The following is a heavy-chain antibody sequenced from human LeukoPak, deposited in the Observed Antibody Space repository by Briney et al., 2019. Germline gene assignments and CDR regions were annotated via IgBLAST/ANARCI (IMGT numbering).Heavy chain of an antibody. CDR1: GYTFTGYY. CDR2: INPNSGGT. V-gene: IGHV1-2*02. Sequence: ASVKVSCKASGYTFTGYYMHWVRQAPGQGLGWMGWINPNSGGTNYAQKFQGRVTMTRDTSISTAYMELSRLRSDDTAVYYCARDPTSGGYPDYWGQGTLVTVSS. D-gene: IGHD3-22*01. CDR3: ARDPTSGGYPDY. J-gene: IGHJ4*02.